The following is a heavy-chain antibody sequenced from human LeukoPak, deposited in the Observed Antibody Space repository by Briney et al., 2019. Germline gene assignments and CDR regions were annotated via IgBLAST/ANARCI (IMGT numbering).Heavy chain of an antibody. D-gene: IGHD2-2*01. J-gene: IGHJ4*02. V-gene: IGHV3-23*01. CDR2: ISASGVGT. CDR3: ARSGGVVPAAINYFDY. CDR1: GFTFSTYV. Sequence: GGSLRLSCAASGFTFSTYVVSWVRQAPGKGLEWVSTISASGVGTYYADSVKGRFTVSRDNSKNTLYLQMNSLRAEDTAVYYCARSGGVVPAAINYFDYWGQGTLVTVSS.